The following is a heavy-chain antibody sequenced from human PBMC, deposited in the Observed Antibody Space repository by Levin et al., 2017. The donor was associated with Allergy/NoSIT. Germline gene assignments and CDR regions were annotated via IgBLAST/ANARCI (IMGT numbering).Heavy chain of an antibody. CDR2: ISNRGRT. CDR1: GGSVRKFW. D-gene: IGHD3-10*01. CDR3: ARGNYGN. V-gene: IGHV4-59*02. Sequence: SQTLSLTCTVSGGSVRKFWWRWIRQPPGKGLGNMGYISNRGRTKKNPYRESGVIIKVERSNNKVSLKLRSVTAADTAGYYCARGNYGNWGQGTMVTVSS. J-gene: IGHJ3*01.